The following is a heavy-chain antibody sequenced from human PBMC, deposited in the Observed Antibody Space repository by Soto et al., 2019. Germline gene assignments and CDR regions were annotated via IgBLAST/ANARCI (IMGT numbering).Heavy chain of an antibody. CDR2: ISSSSSYI. V-gene: IGHV3-21*01. D-gene: IGHD5-18*01. CDR3: AREQPGHSYAYGLGY. J-gene: IGHJ1*01. Sequence: EVQLVESGGGLVKPGGSLRLSCAASGFTFSSYSMNWVRQAPGKGLEWVSSISSSSSYIYYADSVTGRFTISRDNAKNSLYLQMNSLRAEDTSAYYCAREQPGHSYAYGLGYWGQGTLVTVSA. CDR1: GFTFSSYS.